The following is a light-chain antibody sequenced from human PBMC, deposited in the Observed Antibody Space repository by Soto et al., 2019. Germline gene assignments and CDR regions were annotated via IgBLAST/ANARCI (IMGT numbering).Light chain of an antibody. CDR2: SNN. Sequence: QSVLTQPPSASGTPGQRVTISCSGSSSNIGGNTVNWYQQLPGTAPKLLIYSNNQRPSGVPVRFSGSKSGTSASLAISGLQSEDEADYYCAAWDDSLNGYVFGTGTKLTVL. J-gene: IGLJ1*01. V-gene: IGLV1-44*01. CDR1: SSNIGGNT. CDR3: AAWDDSLNGYV.